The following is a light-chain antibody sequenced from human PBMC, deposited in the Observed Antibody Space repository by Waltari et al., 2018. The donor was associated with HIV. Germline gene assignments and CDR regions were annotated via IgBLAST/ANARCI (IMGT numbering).Light chain of an antibody. Sequence: QSALTQPASVSGSPGQSIPIPCTATSSDVGGYNHVSWYQQHPGKAPKLMIYEVSNRPSGVSNRFSGSKSGNTASLTISGLQAEDEADYYCSSYTSSSTLVFGTGTKVTVL. CDR1: SSDVGGYNH. CDR3: SSYTSSSTLV. V-gene: IGLV2-14*01. CDR2: EVS. J-gene: IGLJ1*01.